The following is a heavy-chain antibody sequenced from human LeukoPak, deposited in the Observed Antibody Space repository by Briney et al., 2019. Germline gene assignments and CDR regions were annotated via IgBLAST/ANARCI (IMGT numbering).Heavy chain of an antibody. CDR3: ARDRYYYDSSGDAFDI. CDR1: GGSFSGYY. V-gene: IGHV4-34*01. CDR2: INHSGST. D-gene: IGHD3-22*01. Sequence: ASETLSLTCAVYGGSFSGYYWSWIRQPPGKGLEWIGEINHSGSTNYNPSLKSRVTISVDTSKNQFSPKLSSVTAADTAVYYCARDRYYYDSSGDAFDIWGQGTMVTVSS. J-gene: IGHJ3*02.